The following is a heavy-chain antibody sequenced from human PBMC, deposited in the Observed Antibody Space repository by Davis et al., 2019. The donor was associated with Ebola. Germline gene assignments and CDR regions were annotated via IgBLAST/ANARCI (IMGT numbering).Heavy chain of an antibody. J-gene: IGHJ4*02. CDR2: ISSSSSYT. Sequence: GESLKISCAASGFTFSDYYMSWIRQAPGKGLEWVSYISSSSSYTNYADSVKGRFTISRDNAKNSLYLQMNSLRAEDTAVYYCAKDLFPVAVTGLLDYWGQGILVTVSS. D-gene: IGHD6-19*01. CDR3: AKDLFPVAVTGLLDY. CDR1: GFTFSDYY. V-gene: IGHV3-11*05.